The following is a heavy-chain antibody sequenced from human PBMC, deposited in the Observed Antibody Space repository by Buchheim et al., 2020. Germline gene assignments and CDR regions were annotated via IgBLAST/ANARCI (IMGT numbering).Heavy chain of an antibody. CDR2: IWYDGSNK. J-gene: IGHJ6*02. D-gene: IGHD3-3*01. CDR3: ARGDYYDFWSGSYYYYYGMDV. CDR1: GFTFSSYG. V-gene: IGHV3-33*01. Sequence: QAQLVASGGGVVQPGGSLRLSCAASGFTFSSYGMHWVRQAPGKGLEWVAVIWYDGSNKYYADSVKGRFTISRDNSKNTLYLQMNSLRAEDTAVYYCARGDYYDFWSGSYYYYYGMDVWGQGTT.